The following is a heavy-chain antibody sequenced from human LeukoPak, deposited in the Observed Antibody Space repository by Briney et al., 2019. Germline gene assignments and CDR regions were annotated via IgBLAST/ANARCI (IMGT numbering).Heavy chain of an antibody. CDR3: AKDVRRCSGGCI. Sequence: GGSLRLSCAASGFTFSSSAMSWVRQAPGKGLEWVSAISNNGGYTYYADSVQGRFTISRDNSKNTLSLQMNSLRVEDTAIYYCAKDVRRCSGGCIWGQGTLVTVS. CDR1: GFTFSSSA. D-gene: IGHD2-15*01. V-gene: IGHV3-23*01. J-gene: IGHJ4*02. CDR2: ISNNGGYT.